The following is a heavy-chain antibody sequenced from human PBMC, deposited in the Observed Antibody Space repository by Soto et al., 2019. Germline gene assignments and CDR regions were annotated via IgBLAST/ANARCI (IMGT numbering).Heavy chain of an antibody. Sequence: PGGSLRLSCAASVFTFSSYAMSWVRQSPGKGLEWVSAISGSGGSTYYADSVKGRFTISRDNSKNTLYLQMNSLRAEDTAVYYCAKRVALLSTPEGDYYYYGMDVWGQGTTVTVSS. D-gene: IGHD2-2*01. CDR2: ISGSGGST. V-gene: IGHV3-23*01. CDR1: VFTFSSYA. J-gene: IGHJ6*02. CDR3: AKRVALLSTPEGDYYYYGMDV.